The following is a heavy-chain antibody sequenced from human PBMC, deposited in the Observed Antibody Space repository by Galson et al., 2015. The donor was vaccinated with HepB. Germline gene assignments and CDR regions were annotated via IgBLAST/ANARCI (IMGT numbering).Heavy chain of an antibody. CDR1: GFTVSSNY. D-gene: IGHD6-19*01. CDR2: IYSGGST. CDR3: ARAILSLRIAVAGPVHGMDG. V-gene: IGHV3-66*01. J-gene: IGHJ6*02. Sequence: SLRLSCAASGFTVSSNYMSWVRQAPGKGLEWVSVIYSGGSTYYADSVKGRFTISRDNSKNTLYLQMNSLRAEDTAVYYCARAILSLRIAVAGPVHGMDGWGQRTTVTVSS.